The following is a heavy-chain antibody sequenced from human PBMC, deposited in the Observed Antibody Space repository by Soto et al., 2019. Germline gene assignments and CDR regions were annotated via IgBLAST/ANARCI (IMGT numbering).Heavy chain of an antibody. CDR3: VKSLGVCSSSSCSRDYYYYYGMDV. CDR2: ISYDGGNK. V-gene: IGHV3-30*18. CDR1: GFTFSSYG. D-gene: IGHD2-2*01. Sequence: QVQLVESGGGVVQPGRSLRLSCAASGFTFSSYGMHWVRQAPGKGLEWVTLISYDGGNKYYADSVKGRFSISRDNSRNTLYLQMNSLRPEDAAVYYCVKSLGVCSSSSCSRDYYYYYGMDVWGQGTTVTVSS. J-gene: IGHJ6*02.